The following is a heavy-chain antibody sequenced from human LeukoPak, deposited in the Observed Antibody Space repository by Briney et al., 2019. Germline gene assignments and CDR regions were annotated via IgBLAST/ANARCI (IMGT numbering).Heavy chain of an antibody. CDR2: ISNDGSST. CDR3: AVAVVGLAY. J-gene: IGHJ4*02. D-gene: IGHD6-19*01. V-gene: IGHV3-74*01. Sequence: GGSLRLSCAASASTFSTYCMHWVRQAPGKGLVWVSRISNDGSSTIYADSVKGRFTIYRDNAKNPLYLQMNSLRAEDTAVYYCAVAVVGLAYWGQGTLVTVSS. CDR1: ASTFSTYC.